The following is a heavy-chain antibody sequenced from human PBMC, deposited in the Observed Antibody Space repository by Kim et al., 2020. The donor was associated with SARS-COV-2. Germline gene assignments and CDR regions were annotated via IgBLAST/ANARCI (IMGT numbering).Heavy chain of an antibody. Sequence: SVKVSCKASGGTFSSYAISWVRQAPGQGLEWMGGIIPIFGTANYAQKFQGRVTITADESTSTAYMELSSLRSEDTAVYYCASSSYCSSTSCYKGGYYYYGMDVWGQGTTVTVSS. CDR2: IIPIFGTA. V-gene: IGHV1-69*13. D-gene: IGHD2-2*02. J-gene: IGHJ6*02. CDR1: GGTFSSYA. CDR3: ASSSYCSSTSCYKGGYYYYGMDV.